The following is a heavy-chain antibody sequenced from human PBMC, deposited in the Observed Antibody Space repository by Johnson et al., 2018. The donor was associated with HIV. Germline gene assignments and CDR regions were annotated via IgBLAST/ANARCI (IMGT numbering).Heavy chain of an antibody. CDR1: GFTFSYYS. J-gene: IGHJ3*02. Sequence: QVHLVESGGGVVQPGTSLILSCAASGFTFSYYSMHWVRQAPGKGLEWVALTSYDESDKFYADSVKGRFIISRDNPRNTLYLQMNGLRAEDTAVYYCAKWTNGQSWAFDIWGQGTVVTVSS. CDR2: TSYDESDK. CDR3: AKWTNGQSWAFDI. D-gene: IGHD2-8*01. V-gene: IGHV3-30*04.